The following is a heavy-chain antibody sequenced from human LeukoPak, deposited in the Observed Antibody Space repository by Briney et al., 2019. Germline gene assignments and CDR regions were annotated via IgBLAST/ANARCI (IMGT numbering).Heavy chain of an antibody. Sequence: ASVKVSCKASGYTFTGYYMHWVRQAPGQGLEWMGWISAYNGNTNYAQKLQGRVTMTTDTSTSTAYMELRSLRSDDTAVYYCAKAPVAGTPTRFDPWGQGTLVTVSS. CDR2: ISAYNGNT. CDR1: GYTFTGYY. CDR3: AKAPVAGTPTRFDP. J-gene: IGHJ5*02. D-gene: IGHD6-19*01. V-gene: IGHV1-18*04.